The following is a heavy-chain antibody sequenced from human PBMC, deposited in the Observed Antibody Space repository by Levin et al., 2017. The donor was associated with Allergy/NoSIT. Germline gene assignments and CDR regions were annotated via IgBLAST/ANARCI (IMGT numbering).Heavy chain of an antibody. V-gene: IGHV3-48*03. CDR2: ISSSGSTI. Sequence: GGSLRLSCAASGFTFSSYEMNWVRQAPGKGLEWVSYISSSGSTIYYADSVKGRFTISRDNAKNSLYLQMNSLRAEDTAVYYCARNGLNYYDSSGYYFDYWGQGTLVTVSS. CDR3: ARNGLNYYDSSGYYFDY. J-gene: IGHJ4*02. CDR1: GFTFSSYE. D-gene: IGHD3-22*01.